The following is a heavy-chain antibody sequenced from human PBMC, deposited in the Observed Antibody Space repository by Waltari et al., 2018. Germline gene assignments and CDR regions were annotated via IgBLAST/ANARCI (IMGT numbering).Heavy chain of an antibody. Sequence: TCTVSGGSISSYYWSWIRQPPGKGLEWIGYIYYSGSTNYNPSLKSRVTISVDTSKNQFSLKLSSVTAADTAVYYCARDKYSSSSRRRFDLWGRGTLVTVSS. V-gene: IGHV4-59*01. J-gene: IGHJ2*01. CDR1: GGSISSYY. CDR3: ARDKYSSSSRRRFDL. CDR2: IYYSGST. D-gene: IGHD6-6*01.